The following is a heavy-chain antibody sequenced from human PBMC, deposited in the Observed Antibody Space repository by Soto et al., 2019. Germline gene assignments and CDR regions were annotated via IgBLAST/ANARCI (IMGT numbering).Heavy chain of an antibody. Sequence: GGSLRFSCAASGFTFRSFTMNWVRQAPGKGLEWVSTISSNSAYIYYTDALRGRFTISRDNAKNSLHLQMNSLRAEDTAVYYCTRDASRDSSARGWFDPWGPGTLVTVSS. J-gene: IGHJ5*02. CDR1: GFTFRSFT. CDR2: ISSNSAYI. V-gene: IGHV3-21*01. CDR3: TRDASRDSSARGWFDP. D-gene: IGHD6-13*01.